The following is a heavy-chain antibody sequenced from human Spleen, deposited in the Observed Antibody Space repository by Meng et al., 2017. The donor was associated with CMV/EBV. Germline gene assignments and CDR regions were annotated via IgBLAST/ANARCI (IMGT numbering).Heavy chain of an antibody. D-gene: IGHD6-6*01. CDR1: GYTFTSYY. Sequence: ASVKVSCKASGYTFTSYYMHWVRQAPGQGLEWMGIINPSGGSTSYAQKFQGRVTMTRDTSTSTIYMELSSLRSEDTAVYYCARERSSSSGDYYYYGMDVWGQGTTVTVSS. CDR2: INPSGGST. CDR3: ARERSSSSGDYYYYGMDV. J-gene: IGHJ6*02. V-gene: IGHV1-46*01.